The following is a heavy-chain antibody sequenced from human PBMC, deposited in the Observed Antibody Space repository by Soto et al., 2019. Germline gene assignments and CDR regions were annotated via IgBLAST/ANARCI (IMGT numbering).Heavy chain of an antibody. CDR1: GGSISSGDYY. V-gene: IGHV4-30-4*01. CDR3: ARGEGGSFGVLDS. J-gene: IGHJ4*02. CDR2: ISSSGST. Sequence: QVQLQESGPGLVKPSHTLSLTCTVSGGSISSGDYYWNWIRQPPGKGLEWIGYISSSGSTFYNPSLTNRVSISVDTSKNHFSLKLTSVTAADTAVYYCARGEGGSFGVLDSWGQGTLVTVSS. D-gene: IGHD3-3*01.